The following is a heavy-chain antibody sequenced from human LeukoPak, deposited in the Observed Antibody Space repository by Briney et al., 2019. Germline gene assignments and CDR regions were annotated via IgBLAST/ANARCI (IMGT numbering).Heavy chain of an antibody. J-gene: IGHJ2*01. D-gene: IGHD1-26*01. CDR3: ATGVFLGAPWYFDL. Sequence: ASVKVSCKASGYTFTSYGISWVRQAPGQGFEWMGRISAYNGHTNYAQIVRGRVTMTTDTFTSTAYMELRSLKSDDTAMYYCATGVFLGAPWYFDLWGRGTLVTVSS. CDR1: GYTFTSYG. CDR2: ISAYNGHT. V-gene: IGHV1-18*01.